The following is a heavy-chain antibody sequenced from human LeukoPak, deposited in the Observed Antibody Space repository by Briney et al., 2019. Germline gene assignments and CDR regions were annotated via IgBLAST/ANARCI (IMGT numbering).Heavy chain of an antibody. CDR2: FKSKADGGTT. J-gene: IGHJ4*02. CDR3: TKDFGYFDY. CDR1: GFTFSSYA. Sequence: GGSLRLSCAASGFTFSSYAMSWVRQAPGKGLEWVGRFKSKADGGTTDYAAPVKGRFIVSRDDSKNTLYLQMNSLRTEDTAVYFCTKDFGYFDYWGQGTLVTVSS. D-gene: IGHD3-10*01. V-gene: IGHV3-15*01.